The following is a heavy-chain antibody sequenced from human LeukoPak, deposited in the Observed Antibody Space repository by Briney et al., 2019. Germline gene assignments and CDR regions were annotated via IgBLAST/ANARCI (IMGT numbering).Heavy chain of an antibody. V-gene: IGHV3-48*04. CDR1: GFTFNTYS. CDR3: ARDQYYYDSSAPPLY. CDR2: ISSSSATI. D-gene: IGHD3-22*01. Sequence: GGSLRLSCVASGFTFNTYSMNWFRQAPGKGLEWISYISSSSATIYYADSVKGRFTISRDNAKNSLYLQMNSLRAEDTAVYYCARDQYYYDSSAPPLYWGQGTLVTVSS. J-gene: IGHJ4*02.